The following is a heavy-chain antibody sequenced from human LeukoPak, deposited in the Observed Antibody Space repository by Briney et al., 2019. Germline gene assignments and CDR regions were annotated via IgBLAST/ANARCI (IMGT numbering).Heavy chain of an antibody. CDR3: AKTYYYGSGSFDY. CDR1: EFTLSSYG. V-gene: IGHV3-30*18. Sequence: GGPLRLSCAAPEFTLSSYGMHWVGKAPGKGLEGGAVISYDGSNKYYADSVKGRFTISRDNSKNTLYLQMNSLRAEDTAVYYCAKTYYYGSGSFDYWGQGTLVTVSS. CDR2: ISYDGSNK. J-gene: IGHJ4*02. D-gene: IGHD3-10*01.